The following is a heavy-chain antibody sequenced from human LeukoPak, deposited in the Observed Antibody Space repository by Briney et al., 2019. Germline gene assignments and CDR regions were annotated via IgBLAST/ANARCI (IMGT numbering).Heavy chain of an antibody. D-gene: IGHD6-19*01. J-gene: IGHJ4*02. CDR1: GYTFRSYA. CDR2: MSGSGGST. V-gene: IGHV3-23*01. CDR3: AKDRGWYFFDY. Sequence: GGSLRLSCAASGYTFRSYAMRGVRPAPGEGLERGSAMSGSGGSTYYAGSVKGRFTISRDNSKKTLYLHITSLGHQDTPVYYCAKDRGWYFFDYWGQGTLVTVSS.